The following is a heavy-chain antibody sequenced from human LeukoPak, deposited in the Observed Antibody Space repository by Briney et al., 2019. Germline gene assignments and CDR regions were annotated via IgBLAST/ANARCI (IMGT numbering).Heavy chain of an antibody. CDR3: AKDNSIAAAGLFDY. Sequence: PGGSLRLSCVASGFTVSNNYMSWVRQAPGKGLEWVSGISGSGGSTYYADSVKGRFTISRDNSKNTLYLQMNSLRAEDTAVYYCAKDNSIAAAGLFDYWGQGTLVTVSS. CDR2: ISGSGGST. CDR1: GFTVSNNY. D-gene: IGHD6-13*01. V-gene: IGHV3-23*01. J-gene: IGHJ4*02.